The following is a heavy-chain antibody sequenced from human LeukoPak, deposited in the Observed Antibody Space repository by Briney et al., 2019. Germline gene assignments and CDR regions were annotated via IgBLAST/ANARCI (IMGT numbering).Heavy chain of an antibody. CDR2: IRGKADNYAT. J-gene: IGHJ4*02. CDR1: GFTFSGSP. CDR3: TQNNY. Sequence: GGSLRLSCAASGFTFSGSPILWVRQASGKGQEWVGRIRGKADNYATAYAASVQGRCTISRDDSQNTAYLQLNSLKTEDTAVYYCTQNNYWGQGALVTVSS. V-gene: IGHV3-73*01.